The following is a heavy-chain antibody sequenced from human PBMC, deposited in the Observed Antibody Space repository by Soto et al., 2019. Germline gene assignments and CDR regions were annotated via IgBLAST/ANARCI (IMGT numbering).Heavy chain of an antibody. D-gene: IGHD2-2*03. J-gene: IGHJ4*02. V-gene: IGHV3-23*01. Sequence: EVQLLESGGALVQPGGSLSLTCAASGFTFSNFAIHWVRQAPGKGLEWVSGISGSGRSTYYADSAKGRFTISRDNSRNTVFLQMTILRAEDTSIYYCARGPPGGLDIPPFDYWGQGALVTVSS. CDR2: ISGSGRST. CDR3: ARGPPGGLDIPPFDY. CDR1: GFTFSNFA.